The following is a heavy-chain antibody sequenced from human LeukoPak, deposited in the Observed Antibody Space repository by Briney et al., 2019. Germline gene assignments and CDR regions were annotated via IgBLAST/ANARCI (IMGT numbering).Heavy chain of an antibody. CDR1: GGSISSSSYY. J-gene: IGHJ3*02. D-gene: IGHD3-10*01. CDR3: ARDRITMVRGVYDAFDI. V-gene: IGHV4-39*07. CDR2: IYYSGST. Sequence: SETLSLTCTVSGGSISSSSYYWGWIRQPPGKGLEWIGSIYYSGSTYYNPSLKSRVTISVDTSKNQFSLKLSSVTAADTAVYYCARDRITMVRGVYDAFDIWDQGTMVTVSS.